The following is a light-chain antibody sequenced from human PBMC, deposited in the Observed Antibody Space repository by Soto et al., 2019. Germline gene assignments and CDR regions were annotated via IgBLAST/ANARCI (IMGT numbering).Light chain of an antibody. CDR1: SSDVGGYNY. CDR2: DVS. Sequence: QPALTQPASVSGSPGQSITISCTGTSSDVGGYNYVSWYQQHPGKAPKLMIYDVSNRPSGVSNRFSGSKSGNTASLTISGLQAEDEADYYCSSYTSSSTLEVFGGGTKVTVL. CDR3: SSYTSSSTLEV. V-gene: IGLV2-14*01. J-gene: IGLJ2*01.